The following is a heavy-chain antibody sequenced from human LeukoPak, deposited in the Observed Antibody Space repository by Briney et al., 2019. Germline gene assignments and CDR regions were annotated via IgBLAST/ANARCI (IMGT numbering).Heavy chain of an antibody. Sequence: GVSLRLSCAASGFTFSSYSMNWVRQAPGKGLEWVSSISSSSSYIYYADSVKGRFTISRDNAKNSLYLQMNSLRAEDTAVYYCARDADDYGDYDWFDPWGQGTLVTVSS. CDR2: ISSSSSYI. CDR1: GFTFSSYS. D-gene: IGHD4-17*01. CDR3: ARDADDYGDYDWFDP. V-gene: IGHV3-21*01. J-gene: IGHJ5*02.